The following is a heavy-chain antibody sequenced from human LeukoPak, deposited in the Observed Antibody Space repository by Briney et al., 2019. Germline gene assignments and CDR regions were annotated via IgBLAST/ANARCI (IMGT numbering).Heavy chain of an antibody. D-gene: IGHD2-15*01. CDR2: IRSEAYGGTT. J-gene: IGHJ4*02. CDR3: ARESGGSPDS. V-gene: IGHV3-49*04. Sequence: GALLLSCTTSGFTFGDYAMTWVRPAPGKGLEWVGFIRSEAYGGTTEYAASVEGRFTISRDDSKSLAYLQMNSLKTEDTAVYYCARESGGSPDSWGQGTPVTVSS. CDR1: GFTFGDYA.